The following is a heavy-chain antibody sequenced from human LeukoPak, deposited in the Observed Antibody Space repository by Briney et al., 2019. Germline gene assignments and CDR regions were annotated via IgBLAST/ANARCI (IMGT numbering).Heavy chain of an antibody. Sequence: GGSLRLSCAASGFTFSSYWMHWVRQAPGKGLVWVSRINSDGSSTSYADSVKGRFTISRDNAKNTLYLQMNSLRAEDTAVYYCARDGGPGYYYDSSGYFDYWGQGTLVTVSS. J-gene: IGHJ4*02. CDR1: GFTFSSYW. CDR2: INSDGSST. CDR3: ARDGGPGYYYDSSGYFDY. V-gene: IGHV3-74*01. D-gene: IGHD3-22*01.